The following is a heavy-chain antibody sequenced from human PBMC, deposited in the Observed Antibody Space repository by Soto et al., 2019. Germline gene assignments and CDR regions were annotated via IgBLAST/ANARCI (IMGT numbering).Heavy chain of an antibody. CDR2: ISYSGNT. CDR3: AKDRGYREAWFDP. D-gene: IGHD6-13*01. J-gene: IGHJ5*02. V-gene: IGHV4-31*03. CDR1: GDAIYIGGYY. Sequence: NPSETLSLTCTVSGDAIYIGGYYWTWIRQHPGKGLEWIGYISYSGNTYYNPSLKSRVSMSVDTSKNQFSLNLSSVTAADTAVYYCAKDRGYREAWFDPWGQGTLVTVSS.